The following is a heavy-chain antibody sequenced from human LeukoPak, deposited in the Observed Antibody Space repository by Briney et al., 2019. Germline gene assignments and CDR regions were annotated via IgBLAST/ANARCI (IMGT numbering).Heavy chain of an antibody. CDR1: GFTFSSYA. CDR2: ISGSGGST. CDR3: AKDLSSPGYFFDY. D-gene: IGHD6-6*01. Sequence: TGGSLRLSCAASGFTFSSYAMSWVRQTPGKGLEWVSGISGSGGSTYYADPVKGRFTISRDNSKSTLYLQMNSLRAEDTAVYYCAKDLSSPGYFFDYWGQGTLVTVSS. J-gene: IGHJ4*02. V-gene: IGHV3-23*01.